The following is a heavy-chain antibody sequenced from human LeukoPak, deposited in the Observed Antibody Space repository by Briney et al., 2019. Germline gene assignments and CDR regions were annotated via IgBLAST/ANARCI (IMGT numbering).Heavy chain of an antibody. V-gene: IGHV3-7*01. CDR1: GFTFSSYW. Sequence: GGSLRLSCAASGFTFSSYWMSWVRQAPGKGLEWVANIKQDGSEKYYVDSVKGRFTISRDNAKSSLYLQMNSLRAEDTAVYYCARDPYTIWGGHDYWGQGTLVTVSS. CDR2: IKQDGSEK. CDR3: ARDPYTIWGGHDY. J-gene: IGHJ4*02. D-gene: IGHD3-16*01.